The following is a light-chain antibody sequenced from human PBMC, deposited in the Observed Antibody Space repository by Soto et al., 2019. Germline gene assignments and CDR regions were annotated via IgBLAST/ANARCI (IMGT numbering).Light chain of an antibody. Sequence: QSVLTQPASVSGSPGQSITVSCTGTSSDIGGYNYVSWYQQYPGEAPKVIIYDVSDRPSGVSNRFSGSKSGNTASLTISGLQTEDEADSYCSSYTSSSTLVVFGTGTKVNVL. CDR2: DVS. J-gene: IGLJ1*01. CDR1: SSDIGGYNY. V-gene: IGLV2-14*03. CDR3: SSYTSSSTLVV.